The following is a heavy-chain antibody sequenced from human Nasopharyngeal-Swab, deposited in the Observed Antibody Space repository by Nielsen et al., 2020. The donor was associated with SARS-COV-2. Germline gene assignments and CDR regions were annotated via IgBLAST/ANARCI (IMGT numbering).Heavy chain of an antibody. CDR1: GFTFSSYS. D-gene: IGHD3-22*01. J-gene: IGHJ4*02. Sequence: GGSLRLSCAASGFTFSSYSMNWVRQAPGKGLEWVSYISSSSSSIHYADSVKGRFTISRDNAKNPLCLQMNSLRDEDTAVYYCARTPGYYYDSSGYDYWGQGTPVTVSS. V-gene: IGHV3-48*02. CDR3: ARTPGYYYDSSGYDY. CDR2: ISSSSSSI.